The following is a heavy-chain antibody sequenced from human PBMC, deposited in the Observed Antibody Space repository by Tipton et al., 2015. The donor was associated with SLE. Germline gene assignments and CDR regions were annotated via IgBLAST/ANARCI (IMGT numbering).Heavy chain of an antibody. CDR3: ARLHGYSYGLNWFDP. CDR2: SYYTGTTT. Sequence: TLSLTCTVSGGSVSSSSKYWAWLRQPPGKGLGWVGGSYYTGTTTYSNSFLKSRVTMSVDTSKNQFSLRLTSVIAADTAVYYCARLHGYSYGLNWFDPWGQGTLISVSS. CDR1: GGSVSSSSKY. D-gene: IGHD5-18*01. J-gene: IGHJ5*02. V-gene: IGHV4-39*07.